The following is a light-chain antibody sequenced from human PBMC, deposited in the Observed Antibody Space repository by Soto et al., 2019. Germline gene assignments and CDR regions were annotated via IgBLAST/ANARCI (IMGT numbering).Light chain of an antibody. CDR2: DVS. CDR3: SSYTSSSTGV. CDR1: SSDVGGYNY. Sequence: HSALTRRASVSGSPGQSITISCTGTSSDVGGYNYVSWYQQHTGKAPKLMIYDVSNRPSGVSNRFSGSKSGNTASLTISGLQAEDEADYYCSSYTSSSTGVFGTGSKVTV. J-gene: IGLJ1*01. V-gene: IGLV2-14*01.